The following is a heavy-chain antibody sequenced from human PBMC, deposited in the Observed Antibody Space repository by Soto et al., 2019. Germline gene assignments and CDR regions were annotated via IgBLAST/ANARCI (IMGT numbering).Heavy chain of an antibody. CDR1: GDSVSSNSAG. CDR2: TYYKSKWYY. J-gene: IGHJ3*02. CDR3: AKRLVEYPGLWFGEEVYAFDI. Sequence: SQTLSLTCDISGDSVSSNSAGCNWIRQTPSRGLEWLGRTYYKSKWYYTYAASVKSRITVSPDTSKNQFSLQLTSVTPEDTAVYYCAKRLVEYPGLWFGEEVYAFDIWGQGTMVTVSS. D-gene: IGHD3-10*01. V-gene: IGHV6-1*01.